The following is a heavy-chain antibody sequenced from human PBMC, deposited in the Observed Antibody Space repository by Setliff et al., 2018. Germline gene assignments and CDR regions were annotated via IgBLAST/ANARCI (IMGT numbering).Heavy chain of an antibody. Sequence: SCTVSGGSISSGGYYWSWIRQHPGKGLEWIGYIYYSGSTSYYNPSLKSRVTISVDTSKNQFSLKLSSVTAADTAVYYCARGRAGHSGHWGQGTLVTVSS. D-gene: IGHD6-19*01. V-gene: IGHV4-31*03. CDR2: IYYSGSTS. CDR3: ARGRAGHSGH. J-gene: IGHJ4*02. CDR1: GGSISSGGYY.